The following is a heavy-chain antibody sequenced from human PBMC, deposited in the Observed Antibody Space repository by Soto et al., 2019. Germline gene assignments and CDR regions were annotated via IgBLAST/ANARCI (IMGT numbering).Heavy chain of an antibody. CDR2: INHSGST. CDR1: GGSFSGYY. V-gene: IGHV4-34*01. D-gene: IGHD3-10*01. J-gene: IGHJ6*02. CDR3: ARGLLVRGGYYYGMDV. Sequence: ASETLSLTCAVYGGSFSGYYWSWIRQPPGKGLEWIGEINHSGSTNYNPSLKSRVTISVDTSKNQFSLKLSSVTAADTAVYYCARGLLVRGGYYYGMDVWGQGTTVTVS.